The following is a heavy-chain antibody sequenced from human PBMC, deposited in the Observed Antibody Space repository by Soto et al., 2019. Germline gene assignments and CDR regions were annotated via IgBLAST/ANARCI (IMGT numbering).Heavy chain of an antibody. CDR1: GGSISSGGYY. Sequence: QVKLQESGPGLVKPSQTLSLTCTVSGGSISSGGYYWSWIRQHPGKGLEWIGYIYYSGSTYYNPSLKSRVTLSVDTAKNQFSLKLSSVTAADTAVYYCARGVGYGGNSFVYWGQGTLVTVSS. V-gene: IGHV4-31*03. J-gene: IGHJ4*02. CDR3: ARGVGYGGNSFVY. D-gene: IGHD4-17*01. CDR2: IYYSGST.